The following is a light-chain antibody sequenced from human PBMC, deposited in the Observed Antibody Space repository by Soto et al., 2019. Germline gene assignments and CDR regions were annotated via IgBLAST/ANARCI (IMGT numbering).Light chain of an antibody. J-gene: IGKJ1*01. Sequence: EIVLTQSPGTLSLYPGERATVSWSSSQSVNSNYLAWYQHKPGQPPRLLIYGASSRATGIPDRFIGSGSGTEFSLTISRLEPGDFAVYYCQQFASSPWTFGQGTKVDI. V-gene: IGKV3-20*01. CDR1: QSVNSNY. CDR3: QQFASSPWT. CDR2: GAS.